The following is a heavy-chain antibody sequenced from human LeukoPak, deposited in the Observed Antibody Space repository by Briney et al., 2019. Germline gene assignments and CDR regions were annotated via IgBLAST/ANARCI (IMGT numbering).Heavy chain of an antibody. Sequence: SETLSLTCAVYGASFSKPYWSWIRQPPGKGLEWIGEIDHTRNTKYNPSLKGRVTISLDTSKNQFSLDLTSVTATDTAVYYCATASQLGSYNWFDPWGQGTLVTVSS. CDR1: GASFSKPY. D-gene: IGHD1-1*01. V-gene: IGHV4-34*01. CDR3: ATASQLGSYNWFDP. CDR2: IDHTRNT. J-gene: IGHJ5*02.